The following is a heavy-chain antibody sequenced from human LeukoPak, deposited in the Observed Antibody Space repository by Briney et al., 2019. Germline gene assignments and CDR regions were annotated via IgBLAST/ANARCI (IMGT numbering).Heavy chain of an antibody. V-gene: IGHV4-4*07. CDR2: IYTSGST. D-gene: IGHD3-3*01. J-gene: IGHJ6*03. CDR3: ARGEYYDFWSGYYYYYMDV. CDR1: GGSISSYY. Sequence: SETLSLTCTVSGGSISSYYWSWIRQPAGKGLEWIGRIYTSGSTNYNPSLKSRVTMSVDASKNQFSLKLSSVTAADTAVYYCARGEYYDFWSGYYYYYMDVWGKGTTVTVSS.